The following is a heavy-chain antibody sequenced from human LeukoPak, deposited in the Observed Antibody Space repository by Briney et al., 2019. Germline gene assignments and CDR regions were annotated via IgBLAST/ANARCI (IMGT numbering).Heavy chain of an antibody. CDR3: ATNYYDSSGYYLY. D-gene: IGHD3-22*01. J-gene: IGHJ4*02. CDR1: RFTFSNYA. CDR2: ISDSGGST. V-gene: IGHV3-23*01. Sequence: GGSLRLSCAASRFTFSNYAMSWVRQAPGKGLEWVSSISDSGGSTYYAASVKGRFTISRDNSKNTLYLQMNSLRAEDTAAYYCATNYYDSSGYYLYWGQGTLVTVSS.